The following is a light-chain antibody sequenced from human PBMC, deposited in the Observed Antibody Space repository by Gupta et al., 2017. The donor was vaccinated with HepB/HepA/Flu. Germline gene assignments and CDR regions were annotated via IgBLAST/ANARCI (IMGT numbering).Light chain of an antibody. CDR2: RVS. CDR1: QNLLFSDGNTF. CDR3: GEWKQGPLS. V-gene: IGKV2-30*01. Sequence: DAVLTQSPLSLPVTLGQSASISCRSSQNLLFSDGNTFLHWYQQRPGRSPRRLIYRVSNRDSQARERQSHCGSGSQLTLNMRSMAGRDIRVVLSGEWKQGPLSLGGGTKVEIK. J-gene: IGKJ4*01.